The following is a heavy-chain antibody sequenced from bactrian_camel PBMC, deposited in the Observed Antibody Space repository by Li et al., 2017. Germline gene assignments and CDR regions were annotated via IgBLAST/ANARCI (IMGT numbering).Heavy chain of an antibody. D-gene: IGHD3*01. V-gene: IGHV3S31*01. J-gene: IGHJ6*01. CDR1: GVMFYSHC. CDR2: IARDSSRV. Sequence: DVQLVESGGGFVQAGGSLRLSCAAPGVMFYSHCMGWFRQSPGKERERVATIARDSSRVNYADSVKGRFTISADNAKDTLYLQMNSLKTEDTATYYCGGLGNGGYCDTAQFVRYLFTAWGQGTQVTVS. CDR3: GGLGNGGYCDTAQFVRYLFTA.